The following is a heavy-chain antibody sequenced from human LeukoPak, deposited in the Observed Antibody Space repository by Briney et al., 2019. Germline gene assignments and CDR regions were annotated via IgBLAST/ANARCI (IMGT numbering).Heavy chain of an antibody. J-gene: IGHJ3*02. V-gene: IGHV4-39*07. Sequence: PSETLSLTCTVSGGSISSSSYYWGWIRQPPGTGLEWIGSIYYSGSTYYNPSLKSRVTISVDTSKNQFSLKLSSVTAADTAVYYCAREVAAAVAFDIWGQGTMVTVSS. CDR3: AREVAAAVAFDI. CDR2: IYYSGST. CDR1: GGSISSSSYY. D-gene: IGHD6-13*01.